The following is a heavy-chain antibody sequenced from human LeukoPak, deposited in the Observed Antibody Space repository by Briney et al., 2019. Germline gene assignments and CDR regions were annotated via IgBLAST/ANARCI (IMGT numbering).Heavy chain of an antibody. Sequence: GSLRLSCAASGFTFSDYVMSWVRQAPGKGLEWVSAISGSGDSTYYADSVKGRFTISRDNSKNTLYLQMNSLRVEDTAVYYCAKGRGIISDYWGQGTLVTVSS. V-gene: IGHV3-23*01. D-gene: IGHD3-10*01. CDR3: AKGRGIISDY. CDR1: GFTFSDYV. CDR2: ISGSGDST. J-gene: IGHJ4*02.